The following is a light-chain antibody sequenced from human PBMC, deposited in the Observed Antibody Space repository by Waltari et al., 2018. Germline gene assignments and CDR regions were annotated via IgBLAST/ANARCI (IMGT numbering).Light chain of an antibody. J-gene: IGKJ2*01. V-gene: IGKV2-28*01. Sequence: DIVMTQSPLSLPVTPGEPASISCTSSQSLLHRNGYNYLDWYLQKPGQLPQLLIYLGSNRASGVPDRFSGSASGTDFTLKISRLEAEDVGVFYCMQALQTPYTFGQGTKLEIK. CDR1: QSLLHRNGYNY. CDR3: MQALQTPYT. CDR2: LGS.